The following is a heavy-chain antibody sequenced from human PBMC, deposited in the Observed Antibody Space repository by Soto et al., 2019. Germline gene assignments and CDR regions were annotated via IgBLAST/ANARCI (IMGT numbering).Heavy chain of an antibody. CDR1: GFTFSSYA. J-gene: IGHJ6*04. V-gene: IGHV3-23*01. CDR2: ISGSGGST. Sequence: PGGSLRLSCAASGFTFSSYAMSWVRQAPGKGLEWVSAISGSGGSTYYADSVKGRFTISRDNSKNTLYLQMNSLRAEDTAVYYCAKAGLRYFAGENYSYYGRDGGGKGTRVTLPS. CDR3: AKAGLRYFAGENYSYYGRDG. D-gene: IGHD3-9*01.